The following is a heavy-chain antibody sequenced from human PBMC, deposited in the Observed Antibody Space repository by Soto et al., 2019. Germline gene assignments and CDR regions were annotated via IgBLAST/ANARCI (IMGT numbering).Heavy chain of an antibody. CDR2: IYYSGST. CDR3: ARYNWNDFATGKGANYYYYYYYMDV. V-gene: IGHV4-59*01. J-gene: IGHJ6*03. CDR1: GGSISSYY. Sequence: SETLSLTCTVSGGSISSYYWSWIRQPPGKGLEWIGYIYYSGSTNYNPSLKSRVTISVDRSKNQFSLKLSSVTAADTAVYYCARYNWNDFATGKGANYYYYYYYMDVWGKGTTVTVSS. D-gene: IGHD1-1*01.